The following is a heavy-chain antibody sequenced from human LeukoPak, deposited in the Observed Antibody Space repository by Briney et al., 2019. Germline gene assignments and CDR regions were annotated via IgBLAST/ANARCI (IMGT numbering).Heavy chain of an antibody. CDR3: AVIQGYRSSTSCQGDY. CDR1: GGTFSSYT. CDR2: IIPIFGTA. Sequence: SVKVSCKASGGTFSSYTISWVRQAPGQGLERMGGIIPIFGTANYAQKFQGRVTITADESTSTAYMELSSLRSEDTAVYYCAVIQGYRSSTSCQGDYWGQGTLVTVSS. D-gene: IGHD2-2*01. J-gene: IGHJ4*02. V-gene: IGHV1-69*13.